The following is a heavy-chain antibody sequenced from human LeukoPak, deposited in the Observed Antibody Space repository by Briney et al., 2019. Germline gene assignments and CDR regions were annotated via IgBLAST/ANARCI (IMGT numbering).Heavy chain of an antibody. Sequence: ASVKASCKASGYTFATYDINWVRQATGQGLEWMGWMNPNIGDVGYAQKFQGRVTMTKDTSISTAYMELTSLTSEDTAVYYCTRSNYGSYDYWGQGTLVTVSS. CDR3: TRSNYGSYDY. CDR2: MNPNIGDV. D-gene: IGHD3-10*01. J-gene: IGHJ4*02. CDR1: GYTFATYD. V-gene: IGHV1-8*01.